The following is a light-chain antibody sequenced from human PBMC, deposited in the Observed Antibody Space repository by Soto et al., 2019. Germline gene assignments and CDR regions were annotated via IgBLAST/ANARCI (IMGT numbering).Light chain of an antibody. V-gene: IGKV1-5*02. CDR3: QQYDTYSYT. CDR1: QSITNK. Sequence: DIQMTHFPSALSASVGDRVAIICRASQSITNKLAWYQQKPGKAPKLLIYDASSLESGVPSRFSGSGSGTEFTLTISSLQPDDFATYYCQQYDTYSYTFGQGTKLEIK. J-gene: IGKJ2*01. CDR2: DAS.